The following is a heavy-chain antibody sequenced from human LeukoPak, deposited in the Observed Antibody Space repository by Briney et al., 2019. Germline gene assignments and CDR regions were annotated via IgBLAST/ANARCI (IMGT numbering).Heavy chain of an antibody. CDR2: ISGSGGST. V-gene: IGHV3-23*01. CDR3: AKSYAVATESEGMYYFDY. D-gene: IGHD3-16*01. J-gene: IGHJ4*02. Sequence: GGSLRLSCAASGFTFSSYAMSWVRQAPGKGLEWVSAISGSGGSTYYADSVKGRFTISRDNSKNTLYLQMNSLRAEDTAVYYCAKSYAVATESEGMYYFDYWGQGTLVTVSS. CDR1: GFTFSSYA.